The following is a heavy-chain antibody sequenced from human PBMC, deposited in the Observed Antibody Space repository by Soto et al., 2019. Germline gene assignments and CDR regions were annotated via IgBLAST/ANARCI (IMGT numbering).Heavy chain of an antibody. CDR3: ARGYYYGSGRPTPGGMDV. J-gene: IGHJ6*02. D-gene: IGHD3-10*01. V-gene: IGHV1-18*01. CDR1: GYTFTNYD. CDR2: ISTYTGNT. Sequence: QVHLVQSGAEVKKPGASVKVSCKASGYTFTNYDINWVRQAPGQGLEWMGWISTYTGNTNYAQKLQGRVTMTTDTXTXTGXMELRSLRSDDPAVYYCARGYYYGSGRPTPGGMDVWGQGTTVTVSS.